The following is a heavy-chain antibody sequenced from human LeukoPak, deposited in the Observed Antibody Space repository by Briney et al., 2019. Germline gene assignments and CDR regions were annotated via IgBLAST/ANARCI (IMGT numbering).Heavy chain of an antibody. CDR3: AKIPVSYSSGWSNFDY. CDR1: GFTFSSYA. J-gene: IGHJ4*02. V-gene: IGHV3-23*01. Sequence: PGGSLRLSCAASGFTFSSYAMSWVRQAPGKGLEWVSAISGSGGGTYYADSVKGRFTIYRDNSKNTLFLQMNSLRAEDTAVYYCAKIPVSYSSGWSNFDYWGQGTLVTVSS. D-gene: IGHD6-19*01. CDR2: ISGSGGGT.